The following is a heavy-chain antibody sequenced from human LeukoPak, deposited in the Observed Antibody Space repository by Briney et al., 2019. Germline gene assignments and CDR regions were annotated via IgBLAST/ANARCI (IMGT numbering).Heavy chain of an antibody. CDR1: GYTFTGYY. D-gene: IGHD2-15*01. J-gene: IGHJ3*02. CDR3: ARAVSLPDIVVVVAASRGDAFDI. V-gene: IGHV1-2*02. CDR2: INPNSGGT. Sequence: ASVKVSCKASGYTFTGYYMHWVRQAPGQGLEWMGWINPNSGGTNYAQKFQGRVTMTRDTPISTAYMELSRLRSDDTAVYYCARAVSLPDIVVVVAASRGDAFDIWGQGTMVTVSS.